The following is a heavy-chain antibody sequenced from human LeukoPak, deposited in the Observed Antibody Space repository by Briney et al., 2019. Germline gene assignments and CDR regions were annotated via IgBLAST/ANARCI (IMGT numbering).Heavy chain of an antibody. CDR2: INSDGSST. J-gene: IGHJ3*02. V-gene: IGHV3-74*01. Sequence: PGGSLRLSCAASRFTFSSYWMHWVRQAPGKGLVWVSRINSDGSSTSYADSVKGRFTISRDNAKNTLYLQMNSLRAEDTAVYYCARDSYYYDSSGYYSDAFDIWGQGTMVTVSS. D-gene: IGHD3-22*01. CDR3: ARDSYYYDSSGYYSDAFDI. CDR1: RFTFSSYW.